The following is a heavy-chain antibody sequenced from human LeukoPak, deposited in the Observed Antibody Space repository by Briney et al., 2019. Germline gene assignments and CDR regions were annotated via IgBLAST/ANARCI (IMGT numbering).Heavy chain of an antibody. J-gene: IGHJ6*03. V-gene: IGHV3-30*01. CDR2: ILSDGRST. CDR1: GFTFNTYH. D-gene: IGHD4-23*01. Sequence: GGSLRLSCEACGFTFNTYHMHWVRQAPGKGLEWVAVILSDGRSTHYADSVKGRFTISRDNSKNTLYLQMNSLRPEDSAVYYCARAEVTRLYYFYYMDVWGTGTTVTVSS. CDR3: ARAEVTRLYYFYYMDV.